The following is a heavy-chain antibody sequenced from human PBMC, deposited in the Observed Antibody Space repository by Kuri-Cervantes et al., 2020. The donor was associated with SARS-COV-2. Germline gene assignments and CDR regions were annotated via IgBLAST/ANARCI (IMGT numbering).Heavy chain of an antibody. D-gene: IGHD3-22*01. Sequence: GSLRLSCAVSGYSISSGYYWGWIRQPPGKGLEWIGSIYYSGSTYYNPSLKSRVTISVDTSKNQFSLKLSSVTAADTALYYCARVSINHYYDRSGYYLDVWGKGTTVTVSS. CDR1: GYSISSGYY. CDR2: IYYSGST. CDR3: ARVSINHYYDRSGYYLDV. V-gene: IGHV4-38-2*01. J-gene: IGHJ6*03.